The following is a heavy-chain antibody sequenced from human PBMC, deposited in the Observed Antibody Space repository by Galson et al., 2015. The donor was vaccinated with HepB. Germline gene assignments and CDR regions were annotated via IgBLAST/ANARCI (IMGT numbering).Heavy chain of an antibody. CDR1: GDSVSSNSAA. V-gene: IGHV6-1*01. CDR3: ARRGATSPYYLDY. CDR2: TYYRSKWHF. Sequence: CAISGDSVSSNSAAWNWIRQSPSRGLEWLGRTYYRSKWHFDYAVSVKSRITINPDTSRNQFSLQLNSVTPDDTAVYYCARRGATSPYYLDYWGQGTLVTVSS. D-gene: IGHD3-16*01. J-gene: IGHJ4*02.